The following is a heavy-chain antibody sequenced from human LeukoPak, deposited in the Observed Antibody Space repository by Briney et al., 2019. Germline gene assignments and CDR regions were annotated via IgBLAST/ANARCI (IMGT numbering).Heavy chain of an antibody. D-gene: IGHD2-2*01. CDR1: GGSISSYY. V-gene: IGHV4-4*07. Sequence: SETLSLTCTVSGGSISSYYWSWIRQPAGKGLEWIGRIYTSGSTNYNPSLKSRVTMSVDTSKNQFSLKLSSVTAADTAVYYCARGRARKDCSSTSCYYFDYWGLGTLVTVSS. CDR3: ARGRARKDCSSTSCYYFDY. J-gene: IGHJ4*02. CDR2: IYTSGST.